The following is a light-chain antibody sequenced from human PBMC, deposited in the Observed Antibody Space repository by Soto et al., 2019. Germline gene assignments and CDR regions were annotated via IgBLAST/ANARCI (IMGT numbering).Light chain of an antibody. V-gene: IGLV2-11*01. CDR1: SGDVGGYNF. CDR2: DVS. J-gene: IGLJ3*02. Sequence: QSALTQPRSVSGSPGQSVTISCTGASGDVGGYNFVSWYQQHPGKAPTLMIFDVSQRPSGVPERFSGSKSGNTASLTISGLQAEDEADYYCCSYGGSYTWVFGGGTKLTVL. CDR3: CSYGGSYTWV.